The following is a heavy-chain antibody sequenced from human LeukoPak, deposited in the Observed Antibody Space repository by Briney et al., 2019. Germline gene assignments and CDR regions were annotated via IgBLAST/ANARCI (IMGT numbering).Heavy chain of an antibody. CDR2: MNPNSGNT. CDR1: GYTFTGYY. D-gene: IGHD1-1*01. J-gene: IGHJ6*03. CDR3: ARGPRNWDYYYMDV. Sequence: GSVKVSCKASGYTFTGYYMHWVRQATGQGLEWMGRMNPNSGNTGYAQKFQGRVTMTRNTSISTAYMELTSLRSEDTAVYYCARGPRNWDYYYMDVWGKGTTVTISS. V-gene: IGHV1-8*02.